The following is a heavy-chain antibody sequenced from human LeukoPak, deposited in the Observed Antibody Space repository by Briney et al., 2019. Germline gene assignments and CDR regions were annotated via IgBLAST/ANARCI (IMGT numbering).Heavy chain of an antibody. CDR2: IYYSGST. Sequence: SQTLSLTCTVSGGSISSGGYYWSWIRQHPGKGLEWIGYIYYSGSTYYNPSLKSRVTISVDTSKNQFSLKPSSVTAADTAVYYCARGPHDYSNYPNYYYYMDVWGKGTTVTVSS. D-gene: IGHD4-11*01. J-gene: IGHJ6*03. V-gene: IGHV4-31*03. CDR3: ARGPHDYSNYPNYYYYMDV. CDR1: GGSISSGGYY.